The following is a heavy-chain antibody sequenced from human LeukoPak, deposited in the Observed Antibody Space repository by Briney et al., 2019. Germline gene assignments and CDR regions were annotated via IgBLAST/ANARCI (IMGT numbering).Heavy chain of an antibody. Sequence: PETLSLTCAVYGGSFSGYYWSWIRQPPGKGLEWIGEINDSGSTNYNPSLKSRVTISEDTSKSQFSLKLSSVTAADTAVYYCARDLELRYWGQGTQVTISS. V-gene: IGHV4-34*01. J-gene: IGHJ4*02. CDR1: GGSFSGYY. CDR3: ARDLELRY. CDR2: INDSGST. D-gene: IGHD1-7*01.